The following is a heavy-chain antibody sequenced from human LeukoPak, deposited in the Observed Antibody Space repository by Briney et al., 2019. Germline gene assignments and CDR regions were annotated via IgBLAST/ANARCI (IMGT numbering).Heavy chain of an antibody. J-gene: IGHJ4*02. CDR2: ISYDGSNK. CDR1: GFTFSSYA. D-gene: IGHD2-15*01. CDR3: ASDGLYCSGGSCYPSMFDY. Sequence: PGGSLRLSCAASGFTFSSYAMHWVRQAPGKGLEWVAVISYDGSNKYYADSVKGRFTISRDNSKNTLYLQMNSLRAEDTAVYYCASDGLYCSGGSCYPSMFDYWGQGTLVTVSS. V-gene: IGHV3-30*04.